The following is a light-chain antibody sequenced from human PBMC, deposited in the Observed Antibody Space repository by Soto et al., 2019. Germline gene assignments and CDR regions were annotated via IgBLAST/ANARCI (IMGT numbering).Light chain of an antibody. V-gene: IGLV2-18*02. CDR2: EVS. Sequence: QSALTLPPSVSGSPGQSVSISCAGTSGDVGSYNRVSWYQQPPGTAPKLMISEVSNRPSGVPDRFSGSKSGNTASLTISGLQAEDEADYYCSSYTSSSTYVFGTGTKVTVL. CDR3: SSYTSSSTYV. CDR1: SGDVGSYNR. J-gene: IGLJ1*01.